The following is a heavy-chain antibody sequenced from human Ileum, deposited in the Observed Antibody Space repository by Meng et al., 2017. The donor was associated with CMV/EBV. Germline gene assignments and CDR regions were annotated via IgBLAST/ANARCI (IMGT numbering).Heavy chain of an antibody. CDR2: ISYDGSDT. D-gene: IGHD3-10*01. CDR3: ERGTWRYFDL. J-gene: IGHJ2*01. V-gene: IGHV3-74*01. CDR1: GVTFSSCW. Sequence: LSCGAVGVTFSSCWVRWVREVPGKGVVWVSRISYDGSDTIYADAVKGRFSISRDNAKNTVYLKMKSLRVEDTAVYYCERGTWRYFDLWGRGALVTVSS.